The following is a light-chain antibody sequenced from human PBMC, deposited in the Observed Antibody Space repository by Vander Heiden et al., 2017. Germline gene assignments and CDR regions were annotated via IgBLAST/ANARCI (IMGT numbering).Light chain of an antibody. Sequence: EIVLTQSPATLSLSPGERATLSCRASQSVGSYLAWYQQKPGQAPRLLIYDESTRATGIPARFSGSGSGTEFTLTISSLEPEDFAVYYCQQHNKWSWTFGQGTKVETK. V-gene: IGKV3-11*01. CDR2: DES. CDR1: QSVGSY. CDR3: QQHNKWSWT. J-gene: IGKJ1*01.